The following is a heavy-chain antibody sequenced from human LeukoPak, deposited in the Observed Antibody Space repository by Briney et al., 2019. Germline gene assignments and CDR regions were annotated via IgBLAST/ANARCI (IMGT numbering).Heavy chain of an antibody. Sequence: SETLSLTCIVSGGSLSSSSYYWGWIRQAPGKGLEWIGIIYYSGSTVYNPSLKSRVTISVDTSKNQFSLKLSSVTAADTAVYFCARHSGYFDYWGQGTLVTVSS. CDR3: ARHSGYFDY. D-gene: IGHD1-14*01. CDR2: IYYSGST. V-gene: IGHV4-39*01. J-gene: IGHJ4*02. CDR1: GGSLSSSSYY.